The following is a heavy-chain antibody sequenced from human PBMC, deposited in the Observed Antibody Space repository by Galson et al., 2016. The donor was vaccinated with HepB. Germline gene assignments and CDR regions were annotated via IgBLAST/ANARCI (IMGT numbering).Heavy chain of an antibody. CDR2: IIGDGSGA. CDR1: GFTFSNYW. CDR3: ARYTGTTAGDH. D-gene: IGHD4-17*01. J-gene: IGHJ4*02. Sequence: SLRLSCAASGFTFSNYWMHWVRQAPGKGLVWVSRIIGDGSGANYAAPVKGRFTISRDNAKNTVYLQMTSLKVEATDTYYCARYTGTTAGDHWGPGTLVTVSS. V-gene: IGHV3-74*01.